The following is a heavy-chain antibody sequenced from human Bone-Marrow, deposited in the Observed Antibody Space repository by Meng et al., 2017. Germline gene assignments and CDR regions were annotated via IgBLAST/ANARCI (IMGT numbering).Heavy chain of an antibody. CDR2: IYTSGST. CDR1: GGSISSYY. Sequence: QGQLQASGPGSVKPSVTLSLSCTVSGGSISSYYWSWIRQPAGKGLEWIGRIYTSGSTNYNPSLKSLVTISVDTSKNQFSLRLNSVTAADTAVYYCASLYGDSSVWYLDLWGRGTLVTVSS. CDR3: ASLYGDSSVWYLDL. V-gene: IGHV4-4*07. D-gene: IGHD4-17*01. J-gene: IGHJ2*01.